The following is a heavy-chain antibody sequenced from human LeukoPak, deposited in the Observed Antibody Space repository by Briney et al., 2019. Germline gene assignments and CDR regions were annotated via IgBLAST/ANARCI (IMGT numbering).Heavy chain of an antibody. CDR3: ARDLLGGNSYGYFNLFGDCCANPLGY. CDR2: ISSSSSYI. Sequence: GGSLRLSCAASGFTSSSYSMNWVRQAPGKGLEWVSSISSSSSYIYYADSVKGRFTISRDNAKNSLYLQMNSLRAEDTAVYYCARDLLGGNSYGYFNLFGDCCANPLGYWGQGTLVTVSS. J-gene: IGHJ4*02. D-gene: IGHD5-18*01. CDR1: GFTSSSYS. V-gene: IGHV3-21*01.